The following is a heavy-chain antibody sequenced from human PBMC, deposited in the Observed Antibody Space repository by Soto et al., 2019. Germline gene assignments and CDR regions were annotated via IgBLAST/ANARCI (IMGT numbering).Heavy chain of an antibody. CDR1: GYTFTSYA. D-gene: IGHD3-10*01. J-gene: IGHJ4*02. Sequence: GASVKVSCKASGYTFTSYAMHWVRHAPGQRLEWMGWINAVDGNTKYAQKFQGRVTITRDTSTSTVYMEVSSLRSEDTAVYYCSRVDPGETSPFDHWGQGTLVTVSS. CDR2: INAVDGNT. CDR3: SRVDPGETSPFDH. V-gene: IGHV1-3*01.